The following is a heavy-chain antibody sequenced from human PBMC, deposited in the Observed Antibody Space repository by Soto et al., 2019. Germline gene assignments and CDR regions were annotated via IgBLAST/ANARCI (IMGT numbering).Heavy chain of an antibody. J-gene: IGHJ5*02. D-gene: IGHD3-10*01. CDR2: INAGNGNT. CDR1: GYTFTNYA. V-gene: IGHV1-3*01. Sequence: GASVKVSCKASGYTFTNYATHWVRQAPGQRLEWMGWINAGNGNTKYSQKFQGRVTMTRDTSTSTVYMELSSLRSEDTAVYYCAVHRATPGVALSNWFGPWGQGSLVTVSS. CDR3: AVHRATPGVALSNWFGP.